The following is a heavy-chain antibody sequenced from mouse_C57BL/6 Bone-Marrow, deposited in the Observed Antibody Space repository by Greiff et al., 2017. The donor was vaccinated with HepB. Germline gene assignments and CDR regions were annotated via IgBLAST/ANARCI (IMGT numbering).Heavy chain of an antibody. J-gene: IGHJ4*01. CDR3: TRDPYDYDGKAMDY. Sequence: EVKLMESGEGLVKPGGSLKLSCAASGFTFSSYAMSWVRQTPEKRLEWVAYISSGGDYIYYADTVKGRFTISRDNARNTLYLQMRSLKSEDTAMYYCTRDPYDYDGKAMDYWGQGTSVTVSS. CDR1: GFTFSSYA. CDR2: ISSGGDYI. D-gene: IGHD2-4*01. V-gene: IGHV5-9-1*02.